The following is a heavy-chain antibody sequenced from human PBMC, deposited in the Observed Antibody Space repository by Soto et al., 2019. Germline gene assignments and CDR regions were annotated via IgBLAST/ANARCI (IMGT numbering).Heavy chain of an antibody. J-gene: IGHJ4*02. CDR3: VKDVGGGYFGSGPDY. D-gene: IGHD3-10*01. CDR2: ISWNSAHK. Sequence: EVQLVESGGGLVQPDRSLRLSCAVSGFAFDDYAMHWVRQAPGKGLQWVSSISWNSAHKGYADSVQGRFTISKDYAKNSVYLQMSSLRAEDTALYYCVKDVGGGYFGSGPDYWGQGTLVTVSS. V-gene: IGHV3-9*01. CDR1: GFAFDDYA.